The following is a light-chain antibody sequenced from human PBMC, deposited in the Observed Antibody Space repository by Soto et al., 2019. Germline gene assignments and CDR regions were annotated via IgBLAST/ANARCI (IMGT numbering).Light chain of an antibody. J-gene: IGKJ1*01. V-gene: IGKV1-13*02. CDR3: QQFNSYCT. CDR1: QGISSA. Sequence: AIQLTQSPSSLSASVGDRVTITCRASQGISSALAWYQQKPGKAPKLLIYDASSLESGVPSRFSGSGSGTDFTLTISSLQPEDFATYYCQQFNSYCTFGQGTKVEIK. CDR2: DAS.